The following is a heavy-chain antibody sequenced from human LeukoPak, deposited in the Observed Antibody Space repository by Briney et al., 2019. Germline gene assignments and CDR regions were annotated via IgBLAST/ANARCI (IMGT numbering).Heavy chain of an antibody. CDR3: ARGPIAVAGTPSIYQH. CDR2: IWSDGSIK. CDR1: GFTFSHYG. V-gene: IGHV3-33*01. J-gene: IGHJ1*01. D-gene: IGHD6-19*01. Sequence: GRSLRLSCAASGFTFSHYGMHWVRQAPGKGLEWVAVIWSDGSIKYYADSVKGRFTISRDNSRNTLYLQMNSLRAEDTAVYYCARGPIAVAGTPSIYQHWGQGTLVTVSS.